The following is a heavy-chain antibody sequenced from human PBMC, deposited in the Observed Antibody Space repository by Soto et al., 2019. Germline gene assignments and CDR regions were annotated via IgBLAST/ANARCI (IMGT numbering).Heavy chain of an antibody. D-gene: IGHD1-26*01. CDR2: VSKSDYT. CDR1: GFPFNNYG. Sequence: CVVYGFPFNNYGINWVRQAPGKGLEWVSTVSKSDYTYYSDLVKGRFTISRDNAKNSLYLQMNSLRAEDTAVYYCARLVRLDYWGQGTLVTVSS. J-gene: IGHJ4*02. V-gene: IGHV3-21*01. CDR3: ARLVRLDY.